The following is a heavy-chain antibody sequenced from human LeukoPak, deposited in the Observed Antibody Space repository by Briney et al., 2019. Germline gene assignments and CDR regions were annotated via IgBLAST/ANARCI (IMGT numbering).Heavy chain of an antibody. D-gene: IGHD3-22*01. Sequence: PGGSLRLSCTASGFSFGDYAMTWFRQAPGKGLEWVGFIRAKAYGGTTEYAASVQGRFTISRDDSKSIAYLQMNSLQTEDTAVYFCTRVPIRAVTMIIVIRGHDAFDIWGQGTMVTVSS. J-gene: IGHJ3*02. CDR1: GFSFGDYA. CDR3: TRVPIRAVTMIIVIRGHDAFDI. V-gene: IGHV3-49*03. CDR2: IRAKAYGGTT.